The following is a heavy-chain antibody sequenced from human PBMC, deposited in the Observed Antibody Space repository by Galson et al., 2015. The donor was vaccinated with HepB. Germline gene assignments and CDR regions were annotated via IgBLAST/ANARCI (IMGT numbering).Heavy chain of an antibody. CDR3: AKPRATSGYYFNY. J-gene: IGHJ4*02. D-gene: IGHD1-26*01. V-gene: IGHV3-30-3*02. CDR2: ISYDGSNK. Sequence: SLRLSCAASGFTFSSYAMHWVRQAPGKGLEWVAVISYDGSNKYYADSVKGRFTISRDNSKNTLYLQMNSLRAEDTAVYYCAKPRATSGYYFNYWGQGTLVTVSS. CDR1: GFTFSSYA.